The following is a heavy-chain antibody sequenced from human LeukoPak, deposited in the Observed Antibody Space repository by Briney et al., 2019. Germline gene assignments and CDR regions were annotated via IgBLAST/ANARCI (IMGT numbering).Heavy chain of an antibody. Sequence: ASVKVSCKASGYTFTSYDINWVRQATGQGLEWMGWMNPNSGNTGYAQKFQGRVTMTRNTSISTAYMELSSLRSEDTAVYYCARGLNGGSTTYYDILTGYFFSYNWFDPWGRGTLVTVSS. CDR3: ARGLNGGSTTYYDILTGYFFSYNWFDP. D-gene: IGHD3-9*01. CDR1: GYTFTSYD. V-gene: IGHV1-8*01. CDR2: MNPNSGNT. J-gene: IGHJ5*02.